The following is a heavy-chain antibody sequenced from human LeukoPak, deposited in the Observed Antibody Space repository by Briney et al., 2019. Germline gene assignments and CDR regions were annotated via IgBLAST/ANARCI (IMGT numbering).Heavy chain of an antibody. CDR1: RFIFHDCY. D-gene: IGHD6-13*01. CDR2: ISGSGIPI. V-gene: IGHV3-11*01. J-gene: IGHJ4*02. CDR3: ARGAQYSSSWYLFVY. Sequence: GGSLRLSCAASRFIFHDCYVSCIRQAPGKGLEEVSYISGSGIPIYDADSMKGRFTTARDNARNSLYLQMNSLRAEDTAGYYCARGAQYSSSWYLFVYWGQGTLVNVSS.